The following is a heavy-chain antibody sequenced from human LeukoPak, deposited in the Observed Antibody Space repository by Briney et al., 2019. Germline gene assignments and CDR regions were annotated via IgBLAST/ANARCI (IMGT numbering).Heavy chain of an antibody. V-gene: IGHV4-38-2*02. CDR3: ARDGGRSSWYDYYYGMDV. D-gene: IGHD6-13*01. J-gene: IGHJ6*02. CDR1: GYSISSGYF. CDR2: IYHSGST. Sequence: SETLSLTCSVSGYSISSGYFWGWIRQPPGKGLEWIGRIYHSGSTYYDPSLKSRVTISVDTSKNQFSLKLSSVTAADTAVYYCARDGGRSSWYDYYYGMDVWGQGTTVTVSS.